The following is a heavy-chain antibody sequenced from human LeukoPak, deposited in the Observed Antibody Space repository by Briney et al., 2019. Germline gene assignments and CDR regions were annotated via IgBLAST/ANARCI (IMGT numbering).Heavy chain of an antibody. D-gene: IGHD1-26*01. J-gene: IGHJ4*02. CDR3: ASSSIVGAIIDY. CDR1: GFTFSSYS. V-gene: IGHV3-21*01. Sequence: GGSLRLSCAASGFTFSSYSMNWVRQAPGKGLEWVSSISSSSSYIYYADSVKGRFTISRDNAKNSLYLQMNSLRAEDTAVYYCASSSIVGAIIDYWGQGALVTVSS. CDR2: ISSSSSYI.